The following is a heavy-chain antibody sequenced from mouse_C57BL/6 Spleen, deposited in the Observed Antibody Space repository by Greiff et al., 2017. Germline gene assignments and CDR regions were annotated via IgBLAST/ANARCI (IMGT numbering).Heavy chain of an antibody. V-gene: IGHV5-17*01. CDR2: ISSGSSTI. CDR1: GFTFSDYG. CDR3: ARRTAQAVLYFDY. Sequence: DVKLVESGGGLVKPGGSLKLSCAASGFTFSDYGMHWVRQAPEKGLEWVAYISSGSSTIYYADTVKGRFTISRDNAKNTLFLQMTSLRSEDTAMYYCARRTAQAVLYFDYWGQGTTLTVSS. D-gene: IGHD3-2*02. J-gene: IGHJ2*01.